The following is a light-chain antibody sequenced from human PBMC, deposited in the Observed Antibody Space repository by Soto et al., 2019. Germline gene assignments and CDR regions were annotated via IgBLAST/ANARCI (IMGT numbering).Light chain of an antibody. V-gene: IGLV2-14*01. CDR3: YSYTSGSTLVV. CDR2: EVT. J-gene: IGLJ2*01. Sequence: QSALTQPASVSGSPGQSITISCTGTITDVGSYNYVSWYQQHPGKATKLMIYEVTNRPSGVSNRFSGSKSGNTVSLTISGLQSEDEADYYCYSYTSGSTLVVFGGGTKLTVL. CDR1: ITDVGSYNY.